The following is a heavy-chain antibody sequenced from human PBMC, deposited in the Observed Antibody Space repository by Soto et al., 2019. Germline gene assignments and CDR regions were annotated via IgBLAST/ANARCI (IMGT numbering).Heavy chain of an antibody. CDR2: INAGNGNT. D-gene: IGHD2-15*01. J-gene: IGHJ4*02. V-gene: IGHV1-3*05. Sequence: QVQLVQSGAEEKKPGASVKVSCKASGYTFTSYAMHWVRQAPGQRLEWMGWINAGNGNTKYSQKFHGRVTITRDTSASTAYMELSSLRSEDTAVYYCAVLGYCSGGSCRSIFDYWGQGTLVTVSS. CDR1: GYTFTSYA. CDR3: AVLGYCSGGSCRSIFDY.